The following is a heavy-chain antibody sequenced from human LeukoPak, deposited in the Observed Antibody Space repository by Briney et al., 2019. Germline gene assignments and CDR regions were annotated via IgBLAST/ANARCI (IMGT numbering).Heavy chain of an antibody. CDR2: IYYSGST. CDR3: ARQTGGSYYFFDY. CDR1: GGSISSSSYY. J-gene: IGHJ4*02. Sequence: SETLSLTCTVSGGSISSSSYYWGWIRQPPGKGLEWIGSIYYSGSTYYNPSLKSRVTISVDTSKNQFSLKLSSVTAADTAVYYCARQTGGSYYFFDYWGQGTLVTVSS. D-gene: IGHD1-26*01. V-gene: IGHV4-39*01.